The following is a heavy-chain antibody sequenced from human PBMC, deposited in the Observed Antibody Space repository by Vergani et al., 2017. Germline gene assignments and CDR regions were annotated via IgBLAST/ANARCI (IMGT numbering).Heavy chain of an antibody. Sequence: QVQLQQWGAGLLKPSETLSLTCAVYGGSFSGYYWSWIRQPPGKGLEWIGEINHSGSTNYNPSRKSRVTISVDTSKNQFSLRLSSVTAADTAVYYCARVMLYYDILTGYKYYFDYWGQGTLVTVSS. J-gene: IGHJ4*02. CDR2: INHSGST. D-gene: IGHD3-9*01. V-gene: IGHV4-34*01. CDR3: ARVMLYYDILTGYKYYFDY. CDR1: GGSFSGYY.